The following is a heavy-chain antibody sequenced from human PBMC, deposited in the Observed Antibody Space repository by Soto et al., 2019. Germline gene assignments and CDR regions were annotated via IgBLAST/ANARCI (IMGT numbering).Heavy chain of an antibody. D-gene: IGHD3-16*01. CDR3: ARTYDFKGPGSGGYVYDI. Sequence: SETLSLTCAVSGGSISSSNWWSWVRQPPGKGLEWIGEIYHSGSTNYNPPLKSRVTISVDKSKNQFSLKLSSVTAADTAVYYCARTYDFKGPGSGGYVYDIWRQGTMVTVS. V-gene: IGHV4-4*02. J-gene: IGHJ3*02. CDR2: IYHSGST. CDR1: GGSISSSNW.